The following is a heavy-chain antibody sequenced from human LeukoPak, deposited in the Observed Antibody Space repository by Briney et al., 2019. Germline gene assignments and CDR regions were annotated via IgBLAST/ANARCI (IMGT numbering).Heavy chain of an antibody. V-gene: IGHV1-18*01. Sequence: ASVKVSCKASGYTFTSYGISWVRQAPGQGLEWMGWISAYNGNTNYAQKLQGRVTMTTDTSTSTAYMELRSLRSDDTAVYYCARDRVTDGSGSHYIAEYFQHWGQGTLVTVSS. D-gene: IGHD3-10*01. CDR1: GYTFTSYG. CDR3: ARDRVTDGSGSHYIAEYFQH. CDR2: ISAYNGNT. J-gene: IGHJ1*01.